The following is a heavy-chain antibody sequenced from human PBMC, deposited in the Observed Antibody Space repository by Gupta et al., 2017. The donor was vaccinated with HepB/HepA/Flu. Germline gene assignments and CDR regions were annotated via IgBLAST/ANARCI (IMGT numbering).Heavy chain of an antibody. J-gene: IGHJ5*02. CDR2: VSSAGTTM. CDR1: GFTFSNYG. Sequence: QVHLVESGGGVVQPERSLRLSCTASGFTFSNYGMHWVRQAPGKGLEWVAVVSSAGTTMFYADSVKGRFTISRDNAENTLYLQMNSLRVEDTAVYFCAKEESCASGSYYTSWGQGTLVTVYS. D-gene: IGHD3-10*01. CDR3: AKEESCASGSYYTS. V-gene: IGHV3-30*18.